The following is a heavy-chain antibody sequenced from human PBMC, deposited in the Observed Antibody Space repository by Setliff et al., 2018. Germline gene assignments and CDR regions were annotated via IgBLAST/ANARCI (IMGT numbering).Heavy chain of an antibody. V-gene: IGHV3-21*01. D-gene: IGHD3-16*01. CDR1: GFTFSTYV. J-gene: IGHJ4*02. Sequence: PGGSLRLSCAAPGFTFSTYVMTWVRQAPGKGLEWVSSIHGEGFDTYYVDSVKGRFTISRDNAKNSLYLQMNSLRAEDTAVYYCARDGGEYWGQGTLVTVSS. CDR2: IHGEGFDT. CDR3: ARDGGEY.